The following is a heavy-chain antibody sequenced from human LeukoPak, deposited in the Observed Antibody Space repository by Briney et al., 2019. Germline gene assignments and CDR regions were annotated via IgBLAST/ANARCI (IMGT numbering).Heavy chain of an antibody. CDR1: GFTVSSNY. J-gene: IGHJ4*02. V-gene: IGHV3-53*01. CDR2: IYSGGST. CDR3: AKARRGGIAVAGTGIDFDY. Sequence: GGSLRLSCAASGFTVSSNYMSWVRQAPGKGLEWASVIYSGGSTYYADSVKGRFTISRDNSKNTLYLQMNSLRAEDTAVYYCAKARRGGIAVAGTGIDFDYWGQGTLVTVSS. D-gene: IGHD6-19*01.